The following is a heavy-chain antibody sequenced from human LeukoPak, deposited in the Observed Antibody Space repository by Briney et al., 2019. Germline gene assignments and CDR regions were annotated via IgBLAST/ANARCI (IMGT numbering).Heavy chain of an antibody. V-gene: IGHV3-53*01. J-gene: IGHJ4*02. Sequence: GGSLRLSCTASGFSVSHNYMNWVRQAPGKGLEWVALIYSGGNTHYADSVKGRFTISRDNSKNTLYLQMGRLRVEDTAVYYCTRDTPGIAASVSGGWGQGTLVTASS. CDR1: GFSVSHNY. D-gene: IGHD6-13*01. CDR3: TRDTPGIAASVSGG. CDR2: IYSGGNT.